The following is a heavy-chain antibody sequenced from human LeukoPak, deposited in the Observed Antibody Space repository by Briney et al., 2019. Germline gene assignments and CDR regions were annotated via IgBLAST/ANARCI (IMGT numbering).Heavy chain of an antibody. CDR3: ARGGYDSSFGMDV. Sequence: PSETLSLTCTVSGGSISSGSYYWSWIRQPAGKGLEWIGRIYTSGSTNYNPSLKSRVTISVDRSKNQFSLKLSSVTAADTAVYYCARGGYDSSFGMDVWGKGTTVTVSS. J-gene: IGHJ6*04. D-gene: IGHD5-12*01. CDR1: GGSISSGSYY. V-gene: IGHV4-61*02. CDR2: IYTSGST.